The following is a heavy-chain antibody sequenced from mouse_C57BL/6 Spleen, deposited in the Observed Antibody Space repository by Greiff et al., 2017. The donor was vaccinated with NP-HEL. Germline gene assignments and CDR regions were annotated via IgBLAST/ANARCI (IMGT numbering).Heavy chain of an antibody. D-gene: IGHD1-1*01. CDR2: INPNNGGT. Sequence: VQLHQSGPELVKPGASVKMSCKASGYTFTDYNMHWVKQSHGKSLEWIGYINPNNGGTSYNQKFKGKATLTVNKSSSTAYMELRSLTSEESAVYYCARPVVATRYFDVWGTGTTVTVSS. J-gene: IGHJ1*03. CDR1: GYTFTDYN. CDR3: ARPVVATRYFDV. V-gene: IGHV1-22*01.